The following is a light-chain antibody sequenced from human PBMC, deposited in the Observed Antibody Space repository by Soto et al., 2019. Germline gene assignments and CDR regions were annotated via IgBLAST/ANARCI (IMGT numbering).Light chain of an antibody. V-gene: IGLV2-11*01. CDR2: DVS. J-gene: IGLJ1*01. Sequence: QSALPQPGSVSGSPGQSVTISCTGTSSDVGGYNYVSWYQEQPGKAPKLMIYDVSKRPSGVPDRFSGSKSGNTASLTISGLQTEDEADYYSTTYTVCPASLLGTVPKVTV. CDR3: TTYTVCPASL. CDR1: SSDVGGYNY.